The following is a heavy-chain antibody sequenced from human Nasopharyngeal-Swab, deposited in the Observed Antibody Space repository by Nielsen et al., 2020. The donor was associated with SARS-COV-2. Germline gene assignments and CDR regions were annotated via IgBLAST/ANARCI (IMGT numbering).Heavy chain of an antibody. V-gene: IGHV5-10-1*01. CDR3: ARRAYCSGGSCYSPYYYYMDV. CDR2: IDPSDSYT. Sequence: GGSLRLSCKGSGYSFTSYWISWVRQMPGKGLEWMGRIDPSDSYTNYSPSFQGHVTISADKSISTAYLQWSSLKASDTAMYYCARRAYCSGGSCYSPYYYYMDVWSKGTTVTVSS. D-gene: IGHD2-15*01. CDR1: GYSFTSYW. J-gene: IGHJ6*03.